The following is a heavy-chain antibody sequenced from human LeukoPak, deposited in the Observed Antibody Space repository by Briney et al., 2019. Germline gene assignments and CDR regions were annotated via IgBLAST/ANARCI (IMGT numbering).Heavy chain of an antibody. CDR2: IHKSGST. D-gene: IGHD5-12*01. V-gene: IGHV4-59*08. Sequence: PSETLSLTYTVSSGSMRSYYWSWIRQPPGKGLEWVGNIHKSGSTNFNPSLRSRLIMSVNKTKKQISLQLRSVTAAGQAVYYCASVLSRDVVALGYAFDIWGQGTMVTIS. CDR3: ASVLSRDVVALGYAFDI. J-gene: IGHJ3*02. CDR1: SGSMRSYY.